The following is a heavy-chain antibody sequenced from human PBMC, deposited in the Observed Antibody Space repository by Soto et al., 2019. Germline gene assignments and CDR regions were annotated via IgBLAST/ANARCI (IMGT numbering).Heavy chain of an antibody. CDR3: ARGGAMGVDY. V-gene: IGHV3-23*01. D-gene: IGHD1-26*01. CDR2: ISSRGST. Sequence: GGSLRLSCTASGFTFTNFSMSWVRHAPGKGLEWVSAISSRGSTYYADSVKGRFTISRDNSKNTVYLHVNTLRDEDTAVYYCARGGAMGVDYWGQGTLVTVSS. CDR1: GFTFTNFS. J-gene: IGHJ4*02.